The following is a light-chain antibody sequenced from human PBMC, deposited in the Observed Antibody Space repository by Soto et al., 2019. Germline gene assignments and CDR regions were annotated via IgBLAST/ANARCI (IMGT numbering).Light chain of an antibody. J-gene: IGKJ5*01. CDR1: QSVSSSY. V-gene: IGKV3D-20*02. Sequence: EIVLTQSPRTLSLSPGERATLSCRASQSVSSSYLAWYQQKPGQAPRLLIYGASSRPTDIPARFSGSGSGTDFTLTISSLEPEDSAVYYCQQRHMWPITFGQGTRLEIK. CDR3: QQRHMWPIT. CDR2: GAS.